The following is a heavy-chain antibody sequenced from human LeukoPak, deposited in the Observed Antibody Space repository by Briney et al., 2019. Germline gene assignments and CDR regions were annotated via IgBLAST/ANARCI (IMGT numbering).Heavy chain of an antibody. J-gene: IGHJ4*02. Sequence: ASVKVSCKASGYTFTGYYMHWVRQAPGQGLEWMGWINPNSGGTNYAQKFQGRVTMTRDTSISTAYMELSRLRSDDTAVYYCARKYSSGWYETGFDYWGQGTLVTVSS. CDR1: GYTFTGYY. D-gene: IGHD6-19*01. CDR2: INPNSGGT. V-gene: IGHV1-2*02. CDR3: ARKYSSGWYETGFDY.